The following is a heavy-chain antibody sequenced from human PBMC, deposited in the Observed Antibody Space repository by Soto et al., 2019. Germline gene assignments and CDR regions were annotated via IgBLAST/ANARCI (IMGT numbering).Heavy chain of an antibody. J-gene: IGHJ4*02. D-gene: IGHD3-16*01. CDR2: IYSGGST. CDR3: GRDVVSGRELLYFDY. CDR1: GLTVSSNY. V-gene: IGHV3-66*01. Sequence: EVQLVESGGGLVQPGGSLRLSCAASGLTVSSNYMSWVRQAPGKGLEWVSVIYSGGSTYYADSVKGRFTISRDNSNDPLHLEWNPVSPEDTAVYYGGRDVVSGRELLYFDYWGQGALVTVSS.